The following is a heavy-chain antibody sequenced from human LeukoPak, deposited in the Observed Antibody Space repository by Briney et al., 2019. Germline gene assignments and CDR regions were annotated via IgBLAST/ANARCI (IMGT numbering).Heavy chain of an antibody. D-gene: IGHD1-26*01. V-gene: IGHV4-59*01. CDR1: GGSISSYY. Sequence: SETLSLTCTVSGGSISSYYWSWIRQPPGKGLEWIGYIYYSGSTNYNPSLKSRVTISVDTSKNQFSPKLSSVTAADTAVYYCARDGARYSGSYGWFDPWGQGTLVTVSS. CDR3: ARDGARYSGSYGWFDP. CDR2: IYYSGST. J-gene: IGHJ5*02.